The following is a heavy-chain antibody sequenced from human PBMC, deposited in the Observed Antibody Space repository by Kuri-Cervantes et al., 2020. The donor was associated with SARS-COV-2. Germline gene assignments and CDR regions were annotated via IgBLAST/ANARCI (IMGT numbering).Heavy chain of an antibody. CDR2: ISSSSSTI. V-gene: IGHV3-48*01. Sequence: GESLKISCAASGFTFSSYSMNWVRQAPGKGLEWVSYISSSSSTIYYADSVKGRFTISRDNAKNSLYLQMNSLRAEDTAVYYCARRGYSSSIDAFDIWGQGTMVTVSS. CDR3: ARRGYSSSIDAFDI. J-gene: IGHJ3*02. CDR1: GFTFSSYS. D-gene: IGHD6-13*01.